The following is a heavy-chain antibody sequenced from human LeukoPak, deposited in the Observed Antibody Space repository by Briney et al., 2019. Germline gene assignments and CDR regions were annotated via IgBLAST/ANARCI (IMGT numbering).Heavy chain of an antibody. CDR2: MNPNSGNT. J-gene: IGHJ3*02. Sequence: ASVKVSCKASGYTFTSYDINWVRQATGQGLEWMGYMNPNSGNTVYAQKFQGRVTITTDTSVSTAYMELSSLRSEDTAVYYCAREGSDIWGQGTMVTVSS. CDR1: GYTFTSYD. V-gene: IGHV1-8*03. CDR3: AREGSDI.